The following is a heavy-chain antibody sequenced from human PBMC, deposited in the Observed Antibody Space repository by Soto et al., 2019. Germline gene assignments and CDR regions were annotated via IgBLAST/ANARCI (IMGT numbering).Heavy chain of an antibody. CDR1: GFTFSSYG. CDR2: ISYDGSNK. V-gene: IGHV3-30*18. CDR3: SNERSCNYDGSFFDY. J-gene: IGHJ4*02. D-gene: IGHD4-4*01. Sequence: GRSLRISCAASGFTFSSYGMHWVRQAPGKGLEWVAVISYDGSNKYYADSAKGRFTISRDNSKNTLYLQMNSLRAEGTAVYYCSNERSCNYDGSFFDYCGQGPLVTLSS.